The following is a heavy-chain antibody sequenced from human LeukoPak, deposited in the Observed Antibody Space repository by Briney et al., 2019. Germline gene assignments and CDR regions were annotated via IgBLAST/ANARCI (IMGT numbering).Heavy chain of an antibody. J-gene: IGHJ4*02. Sequence: GGSLRLSCAASGFTFSSYAMSWVRQAPGKGLEWVSAISGSGGSTYYADSVKGRFTISSDYSKNTLYLQMNSRRAEDTAVYYCANGGYYYDSSGYYYSQPPNDYWGQGTLVTVSS. CDR1: GFTFSSYA. CDR3: ANGGYYYDSSGYYYSQPPNDY. V-gene: IGHV3-23*01. CDR2: ISGSGGST. D-gene: IGHD3-22*01.